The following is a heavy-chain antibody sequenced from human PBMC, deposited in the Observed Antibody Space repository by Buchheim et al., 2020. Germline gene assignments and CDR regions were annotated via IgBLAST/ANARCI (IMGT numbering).Heavy chain of an antibody. Sequence: QVQLAESGGGVVQPGRSLRLSCAASGFTFSSYAMHWVRQAPGKGLEWVAVISYDGSNKYYADSVKGRFTISRDNSKNTLYLQMNSLRAEDTAVYYCARVSESSGWPPYYYYGMDVWGQGTT. CDR1: GFTFSSYA. J-gene: IGHJ6*02. V-gene: IGHV3-30*04. D-gene: IGHD6-19*01. CDR2: ISYDGSNK. CDR3: ARVSESSGWPPYYYYGMDV.